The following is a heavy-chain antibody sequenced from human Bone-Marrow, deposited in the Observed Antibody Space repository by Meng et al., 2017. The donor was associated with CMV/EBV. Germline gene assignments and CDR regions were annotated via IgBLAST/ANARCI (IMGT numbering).Heavy chain of an antibody. CDR2: IYYSGST. CDR3: ARDPIYRAAAGYYYYYGMDV. J-gene: IGHJ6*02. D-gene: IGHD6-13*01. Sequence: GSLRLSCTVSGGSVSSGSYYWSWIRQPPGKGLEWIGYIYYSGSTNYNPSLKSRVTISVDTYKNQFSLKLSSVTAADTAVYYCARDPIYRAAAGYYYYYGMDVWGQGTTVTVSS. V-gene: IGHV4-61*01. CDR1: GGSVSSGSYY.